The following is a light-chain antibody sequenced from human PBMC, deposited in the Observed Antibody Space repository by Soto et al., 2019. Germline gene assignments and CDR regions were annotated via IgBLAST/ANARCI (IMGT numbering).Light chain of an antibody. J-gene: IGLJ3*02. V-gene: IGLV1-40*01. CDR3: QSYDSSLSGWV. CDR1: SSNIGAGYV. Sequence: QAVVTQPPSVSGAPGQRVTISCTGSSSNIGAGYVVHWYQHLPGTAPKLLIYTNSNRPSGVPDRFSGSKSGTSASLAITGLQAEDEADYYCQSYDSSLSGWVFGGGTKVTVL. CDR2: TNS.